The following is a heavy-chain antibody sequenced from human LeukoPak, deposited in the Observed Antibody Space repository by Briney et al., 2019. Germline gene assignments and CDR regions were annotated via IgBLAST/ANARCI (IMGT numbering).Heavy chain of an antibody. D-gene: IGHD3-22*01. CDR1: GFTFSSYA. J-gene: IGHJ4*02. CDR3: AKTTYYYDSSGYYPDY. V-gene: IGHV3-23*01. CDR2: ISGSGGST. Sequence: GGSLRLSCAASGFTFSSYAMTWVRQAPGRGLEWVSAISGSGGSTYYADSVKGRFTISRDNSKNTLYLQMNSLRAEDTAVYYCAKTTYYYDSSGYYPDYWGQGTLVTVSS.